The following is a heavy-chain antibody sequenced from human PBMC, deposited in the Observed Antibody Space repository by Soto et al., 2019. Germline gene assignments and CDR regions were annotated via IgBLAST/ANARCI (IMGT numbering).Heavy chain of an antibody. D-gene: IGHD3-10*01. V-gene: IGHV1-69*02. Sequence: SVKVSCKASGGTFSSYTISWVRQAPGQGLEWMGRFIPFLGIANYAQKFQGRVTITADKSTSTAYMELSSLRSEDTAVYYCARDRKDYYGSGSYYNDYYYYMDVWGKGTTVTVSS. J-gene: IGHJ6*03. CDR2: FIPFLGIA. CDR1: GGTFSSYT. CDR3: ARDRKDYYGSGSYYNDYYYYMDV.